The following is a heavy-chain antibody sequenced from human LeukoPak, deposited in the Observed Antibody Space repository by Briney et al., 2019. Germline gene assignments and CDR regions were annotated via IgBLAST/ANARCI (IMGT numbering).Heavy chain of an antibody. D-gene: IGHD3-9*01. CDR2: ISGKSSYI. CDR1: GFTFSSYN. V-gene: IGHV3-21*01. CDR3: ARDPLRYFDWSKDAFDV. J-gene: IGHJ3*01. Sequence: PGGSLRLSCAASGFTFSSYNMNWVRQAPGKGLEWVSSISGKSSYIYYVDSVKGRFTISRDNAKNSLYLQMNSLRAEDTAVYFCARDPLRYFDWSKDAFDVWGQGTMVSVSS.